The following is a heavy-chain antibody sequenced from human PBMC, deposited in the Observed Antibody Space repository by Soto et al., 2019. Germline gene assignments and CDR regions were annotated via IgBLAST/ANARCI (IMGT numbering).Heavy chain of an antibody. Sequence: SETLSLTCTVSGGSISSGDYYWSWIRQPPGKGLEWIGYIYYSGSTYYNPSLKSRVTISVHTSKNQFSLKLSSVTAADTAVYYCARVMITFGGVMGYYGMDVWGQGTTVTVSS. CDR3: ARVMITFGGVMGYYGMDV. D-gene: IGHD3-16*01. J-gene: IGHJ6*02. CDR1: GGSISSGDYY. V-gene: IGHV4-30-4*01. CDR2: IYYSGST.